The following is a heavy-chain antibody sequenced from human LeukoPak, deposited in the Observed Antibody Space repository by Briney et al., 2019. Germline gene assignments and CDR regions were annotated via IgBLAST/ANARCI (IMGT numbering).Heavy chain of an antibody. CDR2: INHSGSTS. J-gene: IGHJ2*01. CDR1: GESFSGYF. D-gene: IGHD3-10*01. Sequence: SETLSLTCAVYGESFSGYFWNWIRQPPGKGLEWIGEINHSGSTSNHNPSLKSRVTMSVDTSKNQFSLKLSPVTAADTAVYYCAIVEGSGNIWYFDLWGRGTLVTVSS. CDR3: AIVEGSGNIWYFDL. V-gene: IGHV4-34*01.